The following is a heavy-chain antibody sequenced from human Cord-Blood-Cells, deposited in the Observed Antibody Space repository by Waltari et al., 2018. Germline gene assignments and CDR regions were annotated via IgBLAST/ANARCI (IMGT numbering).Heavy chain of an antibody. CDR1: GYTFTGYY. J-gene: IGHJ3*02. V-gene: IGHV1-2*04. D-gene: IGHD3-3*01. CDR2: ISRNSGGT. CDR3: ARDRNRAFWSGYYAFDI. Sequence: QVQLVQSGAEVKKPGASVKVSCKASGYTFTGYYMHWVRQAPGQGLEWMGWISRNSGGTNYAQKFQGWVTMTRDTSIRTAYMELSRLRSDDTAVYYCARDRNRAFWSGYYAFDIWGQGTMVTVSS.